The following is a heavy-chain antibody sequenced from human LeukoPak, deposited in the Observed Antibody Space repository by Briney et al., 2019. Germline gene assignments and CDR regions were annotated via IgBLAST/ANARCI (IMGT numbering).Heavy chain of an antibody. Sequence: ASVKVSCKASGYTFTGYYMHWVRQAPGQGLEWKGWINPNSGGTNYAQKFQGRVTMTRDTSISTAYMELSRLRSDDTAVYYCARDIVVVPAAAISDEYWGQGTLVTVSS. CDR3: ARDIVVVPAAAISDEY. D-gene: IGHD2-2*01. CDR2: INPNSGGT. CDR1: GYTFTGYY. J-gene: IGHJ4*02. V-gene: IGHV1-2*02.